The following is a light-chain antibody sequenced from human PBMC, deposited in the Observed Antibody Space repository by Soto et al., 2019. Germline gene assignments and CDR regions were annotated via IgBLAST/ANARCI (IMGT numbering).Light chain of an antibody. Sequence: QPRSVSGSPGQSVTISCTGTSSDVGGHNYVSWYQQYPGKAPKLLLSSVSKRPSGVPDRFSGSKSGNTASLTISGLQAEDEADYYCCSYAGSYTYVFGTGTKV. V-gene: IGLV2-11*01. CDR1: SSDVGGHNY. J-gene: IGLJ1*01. CDR2: SVS. CDR3: CSYAGSYTYV.